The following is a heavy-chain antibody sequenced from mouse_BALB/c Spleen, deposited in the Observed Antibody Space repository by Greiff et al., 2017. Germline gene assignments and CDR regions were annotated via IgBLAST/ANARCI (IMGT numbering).Heavy chain of an antibody. CDR3: ARQGYRYDVGAMDY. CDR2: IAPGSGST. V-gene: IGHV1S41*01. Sequence: DLVKPGASVKLSCKASGYTFTSYWINWIKQRPGQGLEWIGRIAPGSGSTYYNEMFKGKATLTVDTSSSTAYIQLSSLSSEDSAVYFCARQGYRYDVGAMDYWGQGTSVTVSS. J-gene: IGHJ4*01. D-gene: IGHD2-14*01. CDR1: GYTFTSYW.